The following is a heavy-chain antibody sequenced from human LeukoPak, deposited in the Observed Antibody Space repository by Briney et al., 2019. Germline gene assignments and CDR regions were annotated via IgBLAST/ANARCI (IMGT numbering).Heavy chain of an antibody. CDR2: ISYDGSNK. V-gene: IGHV3-30*18. J-gene: IGHJ4*02. CDR1: AFTFISYG. Sequence: PGASLRLACPASAFTFISYGMHWVRQAPGKGLEWVAVISYDGSNKYYADSVKGRFTISRDNSKNTLYLQMNSLRAVDTAVYYCAKTRPLDYWGQGTLVTVSS. CDR3: AKTRPLDY.